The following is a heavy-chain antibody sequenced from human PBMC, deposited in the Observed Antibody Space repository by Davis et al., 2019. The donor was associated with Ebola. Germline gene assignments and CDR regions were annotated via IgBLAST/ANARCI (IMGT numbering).Heavy chain of an antibody. CDR3: AKDRRGPAAGTWYFDL. CDR1: GFTLSSYS. V-gene: IGHV3-23*01. CDR2: VTASGDST. J-gene: IGHJ2*01. D-gene: IGHD6-13*01. Sequence: GESLKISCAASGFTLSSYSMGWIRQAPGKGLEWVSSVTASGDSTYYADSVKGRFTISSDNSKNTLDLQLNSLRDEDTAVYYCAKDRRGPAAGTWYFDLWGRGTLVTVS.